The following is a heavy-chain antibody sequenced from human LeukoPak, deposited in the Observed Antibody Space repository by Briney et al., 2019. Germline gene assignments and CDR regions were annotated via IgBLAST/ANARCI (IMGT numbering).Heavy chain of an antibody. D-gene: IGHD6-25*01. CDR3: TKGPSAYAGDRFDC. Sequence: GGSLRLSCAASGFTFNSYGMHWVRQAPGKGLEWVSAISGSGTSTYYADSVKGRFTISRDNSKSTLYLQMNSLRAEDTAVYYCTKGPSAYAGDRFDCWGQGTLVTVSS. V-gene: IGHV3-23*01. J-gene: IGHJ4*02. CDR2: ISGSGTST. CDR1: GFTFNSYG.